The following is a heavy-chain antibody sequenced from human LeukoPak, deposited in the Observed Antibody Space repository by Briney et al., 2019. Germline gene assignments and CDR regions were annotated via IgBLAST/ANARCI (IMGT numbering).Heavy chain of an antibody. Sequence: SETLSLTCTVSGGTISSYYWSWIRQPAGKGLEWIGRIYTSGSTNYNPPLKSRVTMSVDTSKNQFSLKLSSVTAADTAVYYCARTSPRHGGFDIWGQGTLVTVSS. V-gene: IGHV4-4*07. CDR2: IYTSGST. CDR1: GGTISSYY. J-gene: IGHJ4*02. CDR3: ARTSPRHGGFDI. D-gene: IGHD2-15*01.